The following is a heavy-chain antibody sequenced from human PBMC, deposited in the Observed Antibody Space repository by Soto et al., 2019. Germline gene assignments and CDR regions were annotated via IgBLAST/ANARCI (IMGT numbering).Heavy chain of an antibody. Sequence: GGSLRLSCAASGFTFSNAWMNWVRQAPGKGLEWVGRIKSKTDGGTTDYAAPVKGRFTISRDDSKNTLYLQMNSLKTGDTAVYYCTTDGGRRVLRFLEWLPHMDVWGQGTTVTVSS. J-gene: IGHJ6*02. CDR3: TTDGGRRVLRFLEWLPHMDV. CDR2: IKSKTDGGTT. V-gene: IGHV3-15*07. D-gene: IGHD3-3*01. CDR1: GFTFSNAW.